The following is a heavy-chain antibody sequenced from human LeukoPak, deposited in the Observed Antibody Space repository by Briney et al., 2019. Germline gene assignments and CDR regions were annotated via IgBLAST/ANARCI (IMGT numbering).Heavy chain of an antibody. V-gene: IGHV3-9*01. CDR3: AKGVSLTRTAYYYYMDV. CDR2: FCWNSGSI. D-gene: IGHD3-10*01. J-gene: IGHJ6*03. Sequence: GGLLRTSAAASGFTFGYYCMHIGRPAPGEGLGWGSSFCWNSGSIGYADSVKGRFTISRDNAKNSLYLQMNSLRAEDTALYYCAKGVSLTRTAYYYYMDVWGKGTTVTVSS. CDR1: GFTFGYYC.